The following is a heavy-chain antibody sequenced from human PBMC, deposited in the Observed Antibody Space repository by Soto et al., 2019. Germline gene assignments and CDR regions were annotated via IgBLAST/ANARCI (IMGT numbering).Heavy chain of an antibody. CDR2: IKQDGSEK. Sequence: PGGSLRLSCAASGFTFSSYWMSWVRQAPGKGLEWVANIKQDGSEKYYVDSVKGRFTISRDNAKNSLYLQMNSLRAEDTAVYYCARDSLRGSPLFGYWGQGTLVTVSS. V-gene: IGHV3-7*01. J-gene: IGHJ4*02. D-gene: IGHD3-16*01. CDR3: ARDSLRGSPLFGY. CDR1: GFTFSSYW.